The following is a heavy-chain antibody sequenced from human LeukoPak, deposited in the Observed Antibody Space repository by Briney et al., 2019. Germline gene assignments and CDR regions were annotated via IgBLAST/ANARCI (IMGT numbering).Heavy chain of an antibody. V-gene: IGHV3-30*02. D-gene: IGHD2-8*02. CDR1: GFSFRNYG. CDR2: IWSDGNNR. J-gene: IGHJ6*03. CDR3: AKDPGASVSGFHMDV. Sequence: PGGSLRLSCAASGFSFRNYGMHWVRQATGKGLEWVSFIWSDGNNRYYADSVKGRFTISRDTSKNMLFLQMDTLRAEDTALYYCAKDPGASVSGFHMDVWGKGTTVIVSS.